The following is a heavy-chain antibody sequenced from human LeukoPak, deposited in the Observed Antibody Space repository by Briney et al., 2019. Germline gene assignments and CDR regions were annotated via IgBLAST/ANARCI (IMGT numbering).Heavy chain of an antibody. Sequence: PSETLSLTCTVSGGSISGHYWTWIRQPAGEGLEWIGRIYISGSTGYNPSLKSRVTMSVDTSKNQFSLKLTSVTAADTAMYYCARSWSGSVTAADIWGQGTMVTVS. J-gene: IGHJ3*02. D-gene: IGHD3-3*01. CDR3: ARSWSGSVTAADI. CDR1: GGSISGHY. CDR2: IYISGST. V-gene: IGHV4-4*07.